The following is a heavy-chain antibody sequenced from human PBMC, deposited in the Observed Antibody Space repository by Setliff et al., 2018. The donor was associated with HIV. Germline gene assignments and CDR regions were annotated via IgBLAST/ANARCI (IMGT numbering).Heavy chain of an antibody. Sequence: SVKVSCKASGGTFSSYAISWVRQAPGQGLEWMGGIIPIFGTANYEQKFQGRVKITADESTSTAYMELSSLRSEDTAVYYCAATYYYDSSGLHGFDYWGQGTLVTVS. CDR1: GGTFSSYA. CDR2: IIPIFGTA. D-gene: IGHD3-22*01. V-gene: IGHV1-69*13. J-gene: IGHJ4*02. CDR3: AATYYYDSSGLHGFDY.